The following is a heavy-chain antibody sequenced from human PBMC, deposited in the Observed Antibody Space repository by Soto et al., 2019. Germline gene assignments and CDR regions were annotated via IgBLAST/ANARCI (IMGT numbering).Heavy chain of an antibody. D-gene: IGHD5-18*01. Sequence: VSLRLSFATSGFTFSSYSMSWVRQAPGKGLEWVSAISGSGGSTYYADSVKGRFTISRDNSKNTLYLQMNSLRAEDTAVYYCAKESPAMGSFDSWGQGTLVTVSS. CDR2: ISGSGGST. CDR3: AKESPAMGSFDS. J-gene: IGHJ4*02. CDR1: GFTFSSYS. V-gene: IGHV3-23*01.